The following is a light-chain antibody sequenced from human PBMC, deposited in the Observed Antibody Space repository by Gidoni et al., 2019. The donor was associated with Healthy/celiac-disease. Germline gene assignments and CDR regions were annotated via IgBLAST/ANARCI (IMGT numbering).Light chain of an antibody. V-gene: IGLV2-14*01. CDR3: SSYTSSSTLV. J-gene: IGLJ3*02. CDR1: SSDVGGYNY. CDR2: EVS. Sequence: SALTQPASVSGSPGQSITISCTGTSSDVGGYNYVSWYQQHPGKAPKLMIYEVSNRPSGVSNRFAGSKSGNTASLTISGRQAEDEADYDCSSYTSSSTLVVGGGTKLTVL.